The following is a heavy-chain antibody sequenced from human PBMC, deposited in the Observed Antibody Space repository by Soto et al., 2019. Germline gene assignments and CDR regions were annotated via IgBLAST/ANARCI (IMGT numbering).Heavy chain of an antibody. D-gene: IGHD3-10*01. CDR1: GGSISSSNW. V-gene: IGHV4-4*02. J-gene: IGHJ6*02. CDR3: ARFWGGSGSQYGTDYYYYGMDV. Sequence: QVQLQESGPGLVKPSGTLSLTCAVSGGSISSSNWWSWVRQPPGKGLEWIGEIYHSGSTNYNPSLTSRVTISVDKSKNQFSLKLSSVTAADTAVYYCARFWGGSGSQYGTDYYYYGMDVWGQGTTVTVSS. CDR2: IYHSGST.